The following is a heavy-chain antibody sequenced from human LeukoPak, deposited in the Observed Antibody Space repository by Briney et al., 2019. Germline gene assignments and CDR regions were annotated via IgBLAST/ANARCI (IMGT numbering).Heavy chain of an antibody. CDR2: INPNSGGT. J-gene: IGHJ6*02. V-gene: IGHV1-2*02. Sequence: ASVKVSCKASGYTFTGYYIHWVRQAPGQGLEWMGWINPNSGGTNYAQKFQGRVTMTRDTSISTAYMELSRLRSDDTAVYYCARERRYLEWLLYHGMDVWGQGTTVTVSS. CDR3: ARERRYLEWLLYHGMDV. CDR1: GYTFTGYY. D-gene: IGHD3-3*01.